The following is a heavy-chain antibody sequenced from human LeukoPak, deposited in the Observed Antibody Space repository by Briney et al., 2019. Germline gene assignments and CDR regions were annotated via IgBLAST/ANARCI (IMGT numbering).Heavy chain of an antibody. CDR3: AKPARTDYADY. V-gene: IGHV3-23*01. CDR1: GFTFSSSA. Sequence: GGSLRLSCAASGFTFSSSAMNWVRQAPGKGLEWVSAIGGSDGNTYYADSVKGRFTISRDNSKNTLYLQMNSLRAEDTAVYYCAKPARTDYADYWGQGTLVTVSS. J-gene: IGHJ4*02. CDR2: IGGSDGNT. D-gene: IGHD1-14*01.